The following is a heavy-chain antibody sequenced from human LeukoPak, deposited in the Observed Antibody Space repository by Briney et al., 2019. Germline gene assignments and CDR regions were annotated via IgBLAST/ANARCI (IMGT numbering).Heavy chain of an antibody. V-gene: IGHV4-34*01. D-gene: IGHD3-10*01. J-gene: IGHJ5*02. CDR3: ARGGRRYYYGSGSYSHWFDP. CDR1: GGSFSGYY. CDR2: INHSGST. Sequence: SETLSLTCAVYGGSFSGYYWSWIRQPPGKGLEWIGEINHSGSTNYNPSLKSRVTISVDTSKNQFSLKLSSVTAADTAVYHCARGGRRYYYGSGSYSHWFDPWGQGTLVTVSS.